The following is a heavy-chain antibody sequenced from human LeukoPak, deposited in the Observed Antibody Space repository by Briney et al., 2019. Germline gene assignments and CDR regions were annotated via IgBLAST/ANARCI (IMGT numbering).Heavy chain of an antibody. J-gene: IGHJ5*01. CDR2: ISAYNGNT. D-gene: IGHD3-22*01. CDR1: GYTFTSYG. Sequence: WASVKVSCKASGYTFTSYGISWVRQAPGQGLDWRRWISAYNGNTNYAQKLQGRVTMTTDTSTSTACMELRSLRSDDTAVYYCARVPPSVFLAKRYYYDGSGISTGWFDAWRQGSLVTVYS. V-gene: IGHV1-18*01. CDR3: ARVPPSVFLAKRYYYDGSGISTGWFDA.